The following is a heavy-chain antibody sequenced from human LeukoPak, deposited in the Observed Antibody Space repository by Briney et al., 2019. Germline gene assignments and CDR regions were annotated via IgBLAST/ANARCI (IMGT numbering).Heavy chain of an antibody. V-gene: IGHV4-30-4*08. D-gene: IGHD2-15*01. CDR3: ARVGRMSGYSTPGNFDI. J-gene: IGHJ3*02. CDR1: AGSINSGDNF. CDR2: IYYDGTT. Sequence: SQTLSLTCTVSAGSINSGDNFWSWIRQPPGKGLEWIGYIYYDGTTYYQPSLKSRVSISVDTSKNQFSLRLRSVTAADTAMYYCARVGRMSGYSTPGNFDIWGQGTRVTVSS.